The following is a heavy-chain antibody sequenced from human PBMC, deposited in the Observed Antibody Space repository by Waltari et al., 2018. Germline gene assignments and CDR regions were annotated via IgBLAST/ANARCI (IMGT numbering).Heavy chain of an antibody. J-gene: IGHJ6*02. Sequence: EVQLVESGGGLIQPGGSLRLSCAASGFTVSRNYMSWVRQAPGKGLEWVSVIYSGGSTYYADSVKGRFTISRDNSKNTLYLQMNSLRAEDTAVYYCARDSSGWSWGMDVWGQGTTVTVSS. CDR1: GFTVSRNY. V-gene: IGHV3-53*01. CDR2: IYSGGST. CDR3: ARDSSGWSWGMDV. D-gene: IGHD6-19*01.